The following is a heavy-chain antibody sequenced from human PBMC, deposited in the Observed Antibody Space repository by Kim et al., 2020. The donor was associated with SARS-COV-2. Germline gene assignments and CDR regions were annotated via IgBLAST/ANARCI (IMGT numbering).Heavy chain of an antibody. V-gene: IGHV1-3*01. CDR2: INAGNGNT. Sequence: ASVKVSCKASGYTFTSYAMHWVRQAPGQRLEWMGWINAGNGNTKYSQKFQGRVTITRDTSASTAYMELSSLRSEDTAVYYCARVGYDILTGYQYYFDYWGQGTLVTVSS. CDR3: ARVGYDILTGYQYYFDY. J-gene: IGHJ4*02. CDR1: GYTFTSYA. D-gene: IGHD3-9*01.